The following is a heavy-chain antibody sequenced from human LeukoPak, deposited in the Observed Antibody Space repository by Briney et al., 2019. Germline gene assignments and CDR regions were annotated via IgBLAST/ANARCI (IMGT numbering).Heavy chain of an antibody. D-gene: IGHD3-10*01. J-gene: IGHJ4*02. V-gene: IGHV3-74*01. CDR3: GRDAVLGSGRVDY. Sequence: GGSRRLSCAASGFTFTNHWMHWVRQAPGKGLVWVSRIRPDGRETNHADSVKGRFTISRDNAKNTLYLQMNSLGAEDTAVYYCGRDAVLGSGRVDYWGQGVLVTVSS. CDR1: GFTFTNHW. CDR2: IRPDGRET.